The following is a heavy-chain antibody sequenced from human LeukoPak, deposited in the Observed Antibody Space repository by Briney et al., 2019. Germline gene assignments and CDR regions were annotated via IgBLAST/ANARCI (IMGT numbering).Heavy chain of an antibody. Sequence: SQTLSLTCTVSGGSISSGGYYWSWIRQPPGKGLEWIGYIYHSGSTYYNPSLKSRVTISVDTPKNQFSLKLSSVTAADTAVYSCAREVGPVTSHRIDSWGQGSLVTVSS. CDR2: IYHSGST. CDR1: GGSISSGGYY. D-gene: IGHD1-26*01. J-gene: IGHJ4*02. CDR3: AREVGPVTSHRIDS. V-gene: IGHV4-30-2*01.